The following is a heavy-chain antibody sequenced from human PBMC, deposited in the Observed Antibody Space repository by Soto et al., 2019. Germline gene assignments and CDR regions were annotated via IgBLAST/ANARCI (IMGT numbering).Heavy chain of an antibody. CDR2: IYYSGST. V-gene: IGHV4-31*03. D-gene: IGHD5-12*01. CDR3: ARGRGIVATINRSLLFDY. CDR1: GGSISSGGYY. J-gene: IGHJ4*02. Sequence: SETLSLTCTVSGGSISSGGYYWSWIRQHPGKGLEWIGYIYYSGSTYYNPSLKSRATISVDTSKNQFSLKLSSVTAADTAVYYCARGRGIVATINRSLLFDYWGQGTLVTVSS.